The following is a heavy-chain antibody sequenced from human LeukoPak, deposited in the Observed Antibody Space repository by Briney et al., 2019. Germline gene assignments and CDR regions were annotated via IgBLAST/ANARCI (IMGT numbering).Heavy chain of an antibody. CDR2: IYSGGST. CDR1: GFTVSSNY. D-gene: IGHD6-13*01. Sequence: PGGSLRLSCAASGFTVSSNYMSWVRQAPGKGLEWASVIYSGGSTYYADSVKGRFTISRDNSKNTLYLQMNSLRAEDTAVYYCARVGLEQQLVLGYYYYYYGMDVWGQGATVTVSS. J-gene: IGHJ6*02. CDR3: ARVGLEQQLVLGYYYYYYGMDV. V-gene: IGHV3-53*01.